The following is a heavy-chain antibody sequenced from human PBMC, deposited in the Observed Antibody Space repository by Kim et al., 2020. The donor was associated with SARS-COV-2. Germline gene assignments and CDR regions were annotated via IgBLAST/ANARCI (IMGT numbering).Heavy chain of an antibody. D-gene: IGHD2-2*03. Sequence: ADPVKGRFTISRDKTKNTLYLQMNSLRAADTAVYYCAKDGYYCDTTGSDPWGQGTLVTVSS. V-gene: IGHV3-23*01. J-gene: IGHJ5*02. CDR3: AKDGYYCDTTGSDP.